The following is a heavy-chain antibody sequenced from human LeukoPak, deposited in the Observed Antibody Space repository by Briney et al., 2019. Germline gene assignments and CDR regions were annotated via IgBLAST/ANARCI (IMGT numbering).Heavy chain of an antibody. CDR2: INQDGSEK. J-gene: IGHJ4*02. D-gene: IGHD4-17*01. Sequence: GGSLRLSCAASGFTFSSYWMSWVRQAPGMGLEWAANINQDGSEKYYVDSVKGRFTISRDNAKNSLYLQMNSLRAEDTAVYYCAKTTVTTRGAHPYFDYWGQGTLVTVSS. V-gene: IGHV3-7*01. CDR3: AKTTVTTRGAHPYFDY. CDR1: GFTFSSYW.